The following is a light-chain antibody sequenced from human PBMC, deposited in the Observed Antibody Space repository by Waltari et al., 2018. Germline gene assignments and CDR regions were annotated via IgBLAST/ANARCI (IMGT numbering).Light chain of an antibody. Sequence: QSVLTQPPSVSGAPGQRVPIPCTGTSSNIGAGHAVHWYQPLPRTAPKLLIYDSIIRPSGVPDRFSGSKSGASASLAITGLQAEDEADYYCQSYDISMSGVFGGGTKLTVL. CDR2: DSI. V-gene: IGLV1-40*01. CDR1: SSNIGAGHA. J-gene: IGLJ2*01. CDR3: QSYDISMSGV.